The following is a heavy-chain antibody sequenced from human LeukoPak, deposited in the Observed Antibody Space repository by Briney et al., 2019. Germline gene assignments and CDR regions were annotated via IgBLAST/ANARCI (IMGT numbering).Heavy chain of an antibody. V-gene: IGHV3-23*01. CDR1: GFTFSDYA. D-gene: IGHD6-13*01. J-gene: IGHJ4*02. Sequence: GGSLRLSCASSGFTFSDYAMTWARQAPGRGLEWVSAISGGGTYTYYADSVKGRFIISRDNSKNMLYLQMNGLRAEDTAVYYCAKGEYSSSWYFDYWGQGTLVTVSS. CDR2: ISGGGTYT. CDR3: AKGEYSSSWYFDY.